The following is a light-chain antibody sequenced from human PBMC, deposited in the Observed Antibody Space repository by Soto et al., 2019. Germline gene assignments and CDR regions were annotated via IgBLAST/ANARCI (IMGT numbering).Light chain of an antibody. CDR2: DLS. V-gene: IGKV2D-29*01. Sequence: IVMTQSPLSLAVTPGQPASISCKSSQSLLHSDGKTYVNWYLQRPGQPPQFLIYDLSNRCSGVPDRLTGSGSGTDFTLKISRVEAEDVGVYYCMQTIQLLWTFGQGTKLEIQ. J-gene: IGKJ2*02. CDR1: QSLLHSDGKTY. CDR3: MQTIQLLWT.